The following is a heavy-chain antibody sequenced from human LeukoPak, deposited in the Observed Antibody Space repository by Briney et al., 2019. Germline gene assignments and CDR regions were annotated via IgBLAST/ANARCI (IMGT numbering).Heavy chain of an antibody. CDR2: IYYNGNT. CDR3: ARGVRSPVVVVLLGTRNWFDP. J-gene: IGHJ5*02. CDR1: GGSISSYY. V-gene: IGHV4-59*12. D-gene: IGHD3-22*01. Sequence: SETLSLTCTVSGGSISSYYWSWIRQPPGKGLEWIGYIYYNGNTNYNPSLKSRVTISVDTSKNQFSLKLSSVTAADTAVYYCARGVRSPVVVVLLGTRNWFDPWGQGTLVTVSS.